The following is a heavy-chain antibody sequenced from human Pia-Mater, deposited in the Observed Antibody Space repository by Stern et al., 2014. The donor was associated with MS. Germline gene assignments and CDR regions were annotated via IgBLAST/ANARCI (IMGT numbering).Heavy chain of an antibody. J-gene: IGHJ4*02. CDR1: GFTFSIYW. D-gene: IGHD1-14*01. CDR3: ARQTTAWASDV. V-gene: IGHV5-51*01. CDR2: IYPGDSET. Sequence: EVQLVQSGAELIRPGESLKISCKGSGFTFSIYWIAWVRQLPGKGLEWMGIIYPGDSETRYTPPSQGQVSLSADNSTSTAQLQWSSLNASDTAMYFCARQTTAWASDVWGQGTPVTVSS.